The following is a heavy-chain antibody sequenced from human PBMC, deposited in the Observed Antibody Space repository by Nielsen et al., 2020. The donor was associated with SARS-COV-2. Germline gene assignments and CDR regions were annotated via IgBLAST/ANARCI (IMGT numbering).Heavy chain of an antibody. CDR2: ISGSGGST. V-gene: IGHV3-23*01. D-gene: IGHD6-13*01. Sequence: GESLKISCAGSGFTFSSYAMSWVRQAPGKGLEWVSTISGSGGSTYYADSVKGRFTISRDNSKNTLYLQMNSLRAEDTAVYYCARQYIAAAGTLPYWGQRTLVTVSS. J-gene: IGHJ4*02. CDR1: GFTFSSYA. CDR3: ARQYIAAAGTLPY.